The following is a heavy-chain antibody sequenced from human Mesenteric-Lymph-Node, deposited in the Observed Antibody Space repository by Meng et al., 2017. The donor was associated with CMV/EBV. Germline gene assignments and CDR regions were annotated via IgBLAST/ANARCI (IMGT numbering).Heavy chain of an antibody. CDR1: GFTLTNYN. CDR2: IYYSGST. V-gene: IGHV4-59*01. J-gene: IGHJ6*02. Sequence: GSLRLSCAASGFTLTNYNMNWVRQAPGKGLEWIGYIYYSGSTNYNPSLKSRVTISVDTSKNQFSLKLSSVTAADTAVYYCARGLRFLEWLAYGMDVWGQGTTVTVSS. CDR3: ARGLRFLEWLAYGMDV. D-gene: IGHD3-3*01.